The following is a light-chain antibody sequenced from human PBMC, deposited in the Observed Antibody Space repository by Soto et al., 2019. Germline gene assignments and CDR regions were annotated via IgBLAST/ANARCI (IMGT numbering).Light chain of an antibody. CDR3: QQLNSYPY. J-gene: IGKJ3*01. CDR1: QDIGSY. Sequence: DIQLTQSPSFLSASVGDRVTITCRASQDIGSYLAWYQQKPGKAPQLLIYSASTLQSGVPSRFSGSGSGTEFTLTISSLQPEDFATYYCQQLNSYPYFGPGTKVDIK. V-gene: IGKV1-9*01. CDR2: SAS.